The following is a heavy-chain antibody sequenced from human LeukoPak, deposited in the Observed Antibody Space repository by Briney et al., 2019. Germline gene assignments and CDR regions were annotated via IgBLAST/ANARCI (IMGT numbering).Heavy chain of an antibody. CDR2: IYYSGST. D-gene: IGHD3-22*01. CDR1: GGSLSSSSYY. CDR3: ARGVTMIVVVITTAAFDI. J-gene: IGHJ3*02. V-gene: IGHV4-39*07. Sequence: SETLSLTCTVSGGSLSSSSYYWGWIRQPPRKGLEWIGSIYYSGSTYYNPSLKSRVTISVDTSKNQFSLKLSSVTAADTAVYYCARGVTMIVVVITTAAFDIWGQGTMVTVSS.